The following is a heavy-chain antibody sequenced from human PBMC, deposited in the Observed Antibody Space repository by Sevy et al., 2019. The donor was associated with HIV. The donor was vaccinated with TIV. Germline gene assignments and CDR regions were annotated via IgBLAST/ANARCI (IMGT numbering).Heavy chain of an antibody. V-gene: IGHV3-33*01. CDR1: RFTFSSYG. J-gene: IGHJ4*02. CDR2: IWYDGTNK. CDR3: ARERLAVAGIGYYFDY. D-gene: IGHD6-19*01. Sequence: GGSLRLSCAASRFTFSSYGMHWVRQAPGKGLEWVAVIWYDGTNKEYADSVKGRFTISRDNSKNTLYLQMSSLRADDTAGYYCARERLAVAGIGYYFDYWGQGTLVTVSS.